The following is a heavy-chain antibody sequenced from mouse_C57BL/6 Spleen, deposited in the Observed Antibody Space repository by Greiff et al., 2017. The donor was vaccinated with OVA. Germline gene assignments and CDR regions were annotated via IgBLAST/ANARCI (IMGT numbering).Heavy chain of an antibody. J-gene: IGHJ3*01. CDR3: ARNGFAY. CDR1: GFTFSDYG. CDR2: ISSGSSTI. V-gene: IGHV5-17*01. Sequence: EVQLVESGGGLVKPGGSLTLSCAASGFTFSDYGMHWVRQAPEKGLEWVAYISSGSSTIYYADIVMGRFTISNDNAKNTLFLQMTSLRSEDTAMYYCARNGFAYWGQGTVVTVSA.